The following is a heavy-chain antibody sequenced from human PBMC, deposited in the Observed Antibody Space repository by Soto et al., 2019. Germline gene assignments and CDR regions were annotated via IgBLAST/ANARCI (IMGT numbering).Heavy chain of an antibody. D-gene: IGHD4-17*01. CDR2: MNPNSGNT. CDR1: GNTVPNYA. Sequence: ASVKVSCKASGNTVPNYAIHWVRQATGQRLEWMGWMNPNSGNTVYAQKFQGRVTMTRNTSISTAYMELSSLRSEDTAVYYCAREHGNYALDYWGQGTLVTVSS. J-gene: IGHJ4*02. V-gene: IGHV1-8*02. CDR3: AREHGNYALDY.